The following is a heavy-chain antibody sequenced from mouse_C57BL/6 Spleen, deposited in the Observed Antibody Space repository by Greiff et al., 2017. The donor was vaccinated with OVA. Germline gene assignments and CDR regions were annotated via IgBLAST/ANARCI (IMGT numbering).Heavy chain of an antibody. Sequence: VKLMESGAELVRPGASVTLSCKASGYTFTDYEMHWVKQTPVHGLEWIGAIDPETGGTAYNQKFKGKAILTADKSSSTAYMELRSLTSEDSAVYYCTREGEERSYYAMDYWGQGTSVTVSS. CDR2: IDPETGGT. CDR3: TREGEERSYYAMDY. CDR1: GYTFTDYE. V-gene: IGHV1-15*01. J-gene: IGHJ4*01.